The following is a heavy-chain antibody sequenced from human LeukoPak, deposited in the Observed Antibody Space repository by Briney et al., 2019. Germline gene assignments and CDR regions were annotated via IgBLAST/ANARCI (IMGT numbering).Heavy chain of an antibody. D-gene: IGHD3-22*01. CDR2: IYPGDSDT. V-gene: IGHV5-51*01. CDR1: GYSFTSYW. CDR3: ARLGYDSSGYRPFDY. J-gene: IGHJ4*02. Sequence: GESLKISCKGSGYSFTSYWIGWVRQMPGKGLEWMGIIYPGDSDTRYSPPFQGQVTISADKSISTAYLQWSSLKASDTAMYYCARLGYDSSGYRPFDYWGQGTLVTVSS.